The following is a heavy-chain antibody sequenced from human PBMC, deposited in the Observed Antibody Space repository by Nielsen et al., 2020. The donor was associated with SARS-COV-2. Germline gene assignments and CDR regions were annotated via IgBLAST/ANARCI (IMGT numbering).Heavy chain of an antibody. Sequence: GGSLRLSCAASGFAFSSYWMHWVRQAPGKGLVWVSRIDSDGNNTSYADSVKGRFSISRDNAKNTLYLQMNSLGVEDTAVYYCASRRDGYNYDTYWGQGTLVNVSS. CDR2: IDSDGNNT. CDR3: ASRRDGYNYDTY. D-gene: IGHD5-24*01. CDR1: GFAFSSYW. V-gene: IGHV3-74*01. J-gene: IGHJ4*02.